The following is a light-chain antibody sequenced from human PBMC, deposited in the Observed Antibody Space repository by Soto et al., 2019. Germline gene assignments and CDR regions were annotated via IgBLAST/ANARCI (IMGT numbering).Light chain of an antibody. V-gene: IGKV3D-15*01. CDR3: QQYGSSPYT. CDR1: QSVSSN. CDR2: DIS. Sequence: EIVMTQSPATLSVSPGERATLSCRASQSVSSNLAWYQQKPGQAPSLLIYDISARATGIPTRFSGSGSGTEFTLTISSLQSEDFAVYYCQQYGSSPYTFAQGTKVDIK. J-gene: IGKJ2*01.